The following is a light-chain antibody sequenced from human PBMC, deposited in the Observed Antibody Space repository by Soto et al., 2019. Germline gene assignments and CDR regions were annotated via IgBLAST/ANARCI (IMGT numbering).Light chain of an antibody. CDR3: QKYDSAPT. CDR2: SAS. V-gene: IGKV1-27*01. Sequence: GDRVTITCRPSRGIGNALAWYQQKPGTVPKLLIHSASTLQSGVPSRFSGSGSGTDFTLTISSLQPEDVASYYCQKYDSAPTFGPGTNVEIK. J-gene: IGKJ1*01. CDR1: RGIGNA.